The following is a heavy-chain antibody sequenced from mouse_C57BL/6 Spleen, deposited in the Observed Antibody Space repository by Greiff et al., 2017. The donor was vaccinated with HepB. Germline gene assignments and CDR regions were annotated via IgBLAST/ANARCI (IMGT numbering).Heavy chain of an antibody. CDR3: ARDELASWFAY. V-gene: IGHV3-1*01. CDR2: ISYSGST. CDR1: GYSITSGYD. D-gene: IGHD4-1*01. Sequence: EVKVVESGPGMVKPSQSLSLTCTVTGYSITSGYDWHWIRHFPGNKLEWMGYISYSGSTNYNPSLKSRISITHDTSKNHFFLKLNSVTTEDTATYYCARDELASWFAYWGQGTLVTVSA. J-gene: IGHJ3*01.